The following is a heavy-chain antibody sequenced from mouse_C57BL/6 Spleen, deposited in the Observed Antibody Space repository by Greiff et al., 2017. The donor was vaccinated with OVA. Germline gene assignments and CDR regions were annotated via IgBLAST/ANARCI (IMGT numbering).Heavy chain of an antibody. Sequence: VQLQQPGPELVKPGASVKISCKASGYAFSSSWMNWVKQRPGKGLEWIGRIYPGDGDTNYNGKFKGKATLTADKSSSTAYMQLSSLTSEDSAVYFCARKGGDGSSWDYWGQGTTLTVSS. D-gene: IGHD2-3*01. CDR2: IYPGDGDT. V-gene: IGHV1-82*01. CDR1: GYAFSSSW. CDR3: ARKGGDGSSWDY. J-gene: IGHJ2*01.